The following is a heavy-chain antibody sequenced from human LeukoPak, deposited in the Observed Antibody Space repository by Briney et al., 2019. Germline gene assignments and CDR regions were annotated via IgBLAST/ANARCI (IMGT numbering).Heavy chain of an antibody. Sequence: SETLSLTCTVSGGSISSSSYYWGWIRQPPGRGLEWIGSIYYSGNTYYNASLKSQVSISIDTSKNQFSLRLTSVTAADTAVYYCARVRYYDSSGYYPEAFDYWGQGTLVTVSS. CDR3: ARVRYYDSSGYYPEAFDY. J-gene: IGHJ4*02. CDR2: IYYSGNT. V-gene: IGHV4-39*01. CDR1: GGSISSSSYY. D-gene: IGHD3-22*01.